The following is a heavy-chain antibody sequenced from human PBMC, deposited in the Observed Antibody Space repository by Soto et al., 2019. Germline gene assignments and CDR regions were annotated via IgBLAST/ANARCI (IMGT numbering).Heavy chain of an antibody. Sequence: ESGGGLVQPGGSLRLSCEASGFSLGSYWMTWVRQAPGKGLEWVANIKKDGSRTSYLDSVRGRFTISRDNVGNSLSLQMDSLRAEDTGLYFCARDVSPGTSTLYLDAFGIWGQGTRVTVSS. CDR1: GFSLGSYW. CDR3: ARDVSPGTSTLYLDAFGI. D-gene: IGHD2-8*01. V-gene: IGHV3-7*05. CDR2: IKKDGSRT. J-gene: IGHJ3*02.